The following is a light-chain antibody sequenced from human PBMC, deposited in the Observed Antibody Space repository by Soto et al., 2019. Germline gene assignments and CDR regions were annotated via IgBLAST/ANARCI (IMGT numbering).Light chain of an antibody. CDR1: SSDVGGYNY. V-gene: IGLV2-8*01. CDR3: SSYADNYNYV. Sequence: QSALTQPPSASGSPGQSVTISCTGTSSDVGGYNYVSWYQQHPGKAPKLIIYEVSQRPSGVPDRFSGSKSGNTASLTVSGLQAEDEADYYCSSYADNYNYVFGRGTKLTVL. J-gene: IGLJ1*01. CDR2: EVS.